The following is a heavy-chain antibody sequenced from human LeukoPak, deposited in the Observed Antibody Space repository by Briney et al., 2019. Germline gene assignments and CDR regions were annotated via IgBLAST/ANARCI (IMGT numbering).Heavy chain of an antibody. CDR2: ISPSGGST. CDR1: GYTFTSYY. Sequence: ASVKVSCKASGYTFTSYYMDWVRQAPGQGLEWMGVISPSGGSTIYAQKFQGRVTMTRDMSTSTVYMELSSLKSEDTAVYYCARGRHYHDSSIIDIGHWGQGTLVTVSS. D-gene: IGHD3-22*01. V-gene: IGHV1-46*01. CDR3: ARGRHYHDSSIIDIGH. J-gene: IGHJ5*02.